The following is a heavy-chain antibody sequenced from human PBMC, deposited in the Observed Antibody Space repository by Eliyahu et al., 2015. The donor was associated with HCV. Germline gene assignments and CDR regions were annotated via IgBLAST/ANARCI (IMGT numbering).Heavy chain of an antibody. Sequence: QVRLVQSEAEVKRPGASVRVSCKASGYTFSSSYINWVRQAPGHGLEWMGWMMPDKGITDYAQKFQGRVTMTRNTSISTAYMELTGLTSDDTAVYYCAKGGWTHTAEFDNWGQGTLVTVTS. D-gene: IGHD2-15*01. J-gene: IGHJ4*02. CDR1: GYTFSSSY. CDR3: AKGGWTHTAEFDN. V-gene: IGHV1-8*02. CDR2: MMPDKGIT.